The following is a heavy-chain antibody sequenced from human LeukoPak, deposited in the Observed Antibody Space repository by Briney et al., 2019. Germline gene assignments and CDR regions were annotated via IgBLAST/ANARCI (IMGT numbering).Heavy chain of an antibody. Sequence: GGSLRLSCAASGFTFSSYEMNWVRQAPGKGLEWVANIKQDGSEKYYVDSVKGRFTISRDNAKNSLYLQMNSLRAEDTAVYYCASLGEGFDYWGQGTLVTVSS. CDR3: ASLGEGFDY. CDR2: IKQDGSEK. D-gene: IGHD3-10*01. J-gene: IGHJ4*02. CDR1: GFTFSSYE. V-gene: IGHV3-7*01.